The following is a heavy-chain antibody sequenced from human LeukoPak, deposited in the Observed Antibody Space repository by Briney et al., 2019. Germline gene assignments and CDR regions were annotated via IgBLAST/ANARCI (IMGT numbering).Heavy chain of an antibody. CDR2: IYTSGST. CDR3: ARATMVRGVIEFDY. V-gene: IGHV4-4*07. D-gene: IGHD3-10*01. CDR1: GGYISGYY. Sequence: SETLSLTCTVSGGYISGYYWSWIRQPAGKGLEWVGRIYTSGSTHYNPSLKSRVTMSVDTSKNQFSLNLSSVTAADTAVYYCARATMVRGVIEFDYWGQGTLVTVSS. J-gene: IGHJ4*02.